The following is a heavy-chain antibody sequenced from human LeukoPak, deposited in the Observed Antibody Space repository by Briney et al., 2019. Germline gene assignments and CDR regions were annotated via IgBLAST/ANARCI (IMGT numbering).Heavy chain of an antibody. CDR2: IKQDGSEK. CDR1: GFTFTNYW. Sequence: GGSLRLSCAASGFTFTNYWMSWVRQAPGKGLELVANIKQDGSEKYYVDSVKGRFTISRDNAKNSMYLQMNSLRAEDTAVYYCARDGATFSGYDWYYYMDVWGKGTTVTVSS. V-gene: IGHV3-7*01. J-gene: IGHJ6*03. D-gene: IGHD5-12*01. CDR3: ARDGATFSGYDWYYYMDV.